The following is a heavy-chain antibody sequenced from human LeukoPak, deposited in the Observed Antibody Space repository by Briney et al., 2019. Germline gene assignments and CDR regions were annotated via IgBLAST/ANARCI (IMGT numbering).Heavy chain of an antibody. J-gene: IGHJ6*03. V-gene: IGHV3-20*04. D-gene: IGHD6-19*01. CDR1: GFTFDDYA. Sequence: GGSLRLSCAASGFTFDDYAMHWVRQAPGKGLEWVSGINWNGGSTGYADSVKGRFTISRDNAKNSLYLQMNSLRAEDTALYYCARDRGIAVGFYYYYYMDVWGKGTTVTVSS. CDR2: INWNGGST. CDR3: ARDRGIAVGFYYYYYMDV.